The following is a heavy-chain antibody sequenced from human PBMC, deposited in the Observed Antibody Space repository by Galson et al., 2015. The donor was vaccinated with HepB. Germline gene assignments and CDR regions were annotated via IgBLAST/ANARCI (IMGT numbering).Heavy chain of an antibody. J-gene: IGHJ3*02. D-gene: IGHD3-10*01. Sequence: PALVKPTQTLTLTCTFPGFSLSTSGMCVSWIRQPPGKALEWLARIDWDDDKYYSTSLKTRLTISKDTSKNQVVLTMTNMDPVDTATYYCARSRITMVRGVIITGAFDIWGQGTMVTVSS. CDR1: GFSLSTSGMC. V-gene: IGHV2-70*11. CDR3: ARSRITMVRGVIITGAFDI. CDR2: IDWDDDK.